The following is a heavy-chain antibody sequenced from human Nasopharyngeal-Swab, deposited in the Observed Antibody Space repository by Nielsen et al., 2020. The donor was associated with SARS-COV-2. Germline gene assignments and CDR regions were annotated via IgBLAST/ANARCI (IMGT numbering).Heavy chain of an antibody. V-gene: IGHV3-7*04. CDR3: ARESVVTGMDDATDI. J-gene: IGHJ3*02. CDR2: TKQDGSEQ. Sequence: GEALKISCAASGVPLSHYYMTWVRQPPGKGLGWVSNTKQDGSEQFYADSVKGRFTISRDNAKNSLYLQMDSLRADDTAVYYCARESVVTGMDDATDIWGQGTMVTVSS. CDR1: GVPLSHYY. D-gene: IGHD2-21*02.